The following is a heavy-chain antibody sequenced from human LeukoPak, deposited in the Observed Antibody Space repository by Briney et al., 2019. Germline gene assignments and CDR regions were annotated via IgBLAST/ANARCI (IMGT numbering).Heavy chain of an antibody. CDR1: GFTFSSYS. V-gene: IGHV3-48*01. J-gene: IGHJ3*02. D-gene: IGHD2-2*01. CDR2: ISSSGSTL. CDR3: AKDPRFSYCSSTSCAYAFDI. Sequence: QPGGSLRLSCAASGFTFSSYSMNWVRQAPGKGLEWVSYISSSGSTLYYADSVKGRFTISRDNSKNTLYLQMNSLRAEDTAVYYCAKDPRFSYCSSTSCAYAFDIWGQGTMVTVSS.